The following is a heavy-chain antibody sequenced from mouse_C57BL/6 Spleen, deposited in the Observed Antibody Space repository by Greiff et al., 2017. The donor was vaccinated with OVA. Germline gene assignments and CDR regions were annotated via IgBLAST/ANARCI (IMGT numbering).Heavy chain of an antibody. V-gene: IGHV1-18*01. D-gene: IGHD2-1*01. CDR3: ARNDGNLYYYAMDY. J-gene: IGHJ4*01. CDR2: INPNNGGT. Sequence: VHVKQSGPELVKPGASVKIPCKASGYTFTDYNMDWVKQSHGKSLEWIGDINPNNGGTIYNQKFKGKATLTVDKSSSTAYMELRSLTSEDTAVYYCARNDGNLYYYAMDYWGQGTSVTVSS. CDR1: GYTFTDYN.